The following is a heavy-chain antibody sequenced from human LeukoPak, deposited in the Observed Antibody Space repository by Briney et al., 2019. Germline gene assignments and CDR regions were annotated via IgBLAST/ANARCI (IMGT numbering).Heavy chain of an antibody. CDR2: ISYSGST. CDR3: ARRHRYCSGSICYLLDY. D-gene: IGHD2-15*01. V-gene: IGHV4-59*01. CDR1: GGSISSYY. Sequence: PSETLSLTCTVSGGSISSYYWSWILQPPGKGLEWIGYISYSGSTSYNPSLKSRVTISVDTSRNQFSLKLSSVTAADTAVYYCARRHRYCSGSICYLLDYWGQGTLVTVSS. J-gene: IGHJ4*02.